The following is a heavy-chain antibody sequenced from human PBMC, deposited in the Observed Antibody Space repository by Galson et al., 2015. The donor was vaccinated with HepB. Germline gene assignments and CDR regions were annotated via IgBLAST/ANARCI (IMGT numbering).Heavy chain of an antibody. J-gene: IGHJ6*02. CDR3: AKCYAEYSEYAMDA. CDR1: GFTFSSYA. Sequence: SLRLSCAASGFTFSSYAMSWVRQAPGKGLKWVSSISGSGSHTYYIDSVKGRFTISRDNSRNTLYLQMNSLRAEDTAVYFCAKCYAEYSEYAMDAWGQGTTVTVSS. D-gene: IGHD3-16*01. V-gene: IGHV3-23*01. CDR2: ISGSGSHT.